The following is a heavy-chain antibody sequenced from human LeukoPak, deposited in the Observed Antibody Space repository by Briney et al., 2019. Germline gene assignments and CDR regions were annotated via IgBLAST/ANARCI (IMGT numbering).Heavy chain of an antibody. CDR3: ARDRGFWGNWFDP. V-gene: IGHV4-38-2*02. D-gene: IGHD3-16*01. J-gene: IGHJ5*02. Sequence: SETLSLTCTVSGYSISSGYYWGWIRQPPGKGLEWIGSIYHSGSTYYNPSLKSRVTISVDTSKNQFSPKLSSVTAADTAVYYCARDRGFWGNWFDPWGQGTLVTVSS. CDR2: IYHSGST. CDR1: GYSISSGYY.